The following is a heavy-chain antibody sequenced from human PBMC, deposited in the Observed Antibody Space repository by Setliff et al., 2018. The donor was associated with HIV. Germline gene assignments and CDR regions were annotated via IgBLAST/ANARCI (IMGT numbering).Heavy chain of an antibody. CDR2: IYYSGNP. J-gene: IGHJ4*02. Sequence: PSETLSLTCTVSGGSISSGYYYWSWIRQHPGKGLEWIGYIYYSGNPFYNPSLRSRVTISLDTSKNQFSLKLSSVTAAYTAVYYCARGFDYAQRPPLYYFDYWGQGTLVTVSS. CDR3: ARGFDYAQRPPLYYFDY. V-gene: IGHV4-31*03. D-gene: IGHD2-2*01. CDR1: GGSISSGYYY.